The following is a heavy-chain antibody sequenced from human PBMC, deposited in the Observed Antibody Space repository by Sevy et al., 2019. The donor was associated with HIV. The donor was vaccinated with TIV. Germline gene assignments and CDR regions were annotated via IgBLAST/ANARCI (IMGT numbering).Heavy chain of an antibody. CDR3: SRGQGVAGPFDY. V-gene: IGHV3-30-3*01. Sequence: GGSLRLSCAASGFIFNDFAMHWVRQAPGKGLEWVAAISYDGTNKYYTDSVKGRFTISREYSRDMLFLQMNNLRPADTAVYYCSRGQGVAGPFDYWGQRILVTVSS. CDR2: ISYDGTNK. D-gene: IGHD6-19*01. J-gene: IGHJ4*02. CDR1: GFIFNDFA.